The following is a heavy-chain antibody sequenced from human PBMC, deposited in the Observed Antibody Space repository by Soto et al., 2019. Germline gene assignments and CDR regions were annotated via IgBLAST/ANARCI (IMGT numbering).Heavy chain of an antibody. J-gene: IGHJ4*02. Sequence: PSETLSLTCTVSGGSISSYYWSWIRQPPGKGLEWIGYIYYSGSTNYNPSLKSRVTISVDTSKNQFSPKLSSVTAADTAVYYCASLGYCSGGSCYRTIDYWGQGTLVTVSS. CDR2: IYYSGST. V-gene: IGHV4-59*01. D-gene: IGHD2-15*01. CDR1: GGSISSYY. CDR3: ASLGYCSGGSCYRTIDY.